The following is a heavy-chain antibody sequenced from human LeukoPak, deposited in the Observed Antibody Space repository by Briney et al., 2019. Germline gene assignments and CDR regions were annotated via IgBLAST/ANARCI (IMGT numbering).Heavy chain of an antibody. CDR3: ASLYCSNTSDLCYYYMDV. CDR1: GGSISSHY. V-gene: IGHV4-59*08. D-gene: IGHD2-2*01. CDR2: IYYSGST. J-gene: IGHJ6*03. Sequence: SETLSLTCTVSGGSISSHYWSWIRQPPGKGLEWIGYIYYSGSTNYNPSLESRVTISVDTSKNQFSLKLTSVTAADTAVYYCASLYCSNTSDLCYYYMDVWGKGTTVTVSS.